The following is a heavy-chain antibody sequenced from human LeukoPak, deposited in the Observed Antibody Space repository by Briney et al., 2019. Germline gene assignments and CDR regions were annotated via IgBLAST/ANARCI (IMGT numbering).Heavy chain of an antibody. CDR2: INPSGGST. J-gene: IGHJ4*02. Sequence: GASVKVSCKASGYTFTSYYMHWVRQAPGQGLEWMGIINPSGGSTSYAQKFQGRVTMTRDMSTSTVYMELSSLRSEDTAVYYCATIGVAATVDFDYWGQGTLVTVSS. D-gene: IGHD2-15*01. CDR3: ATIGVAATVDFDY. V-gene: IGHV1-46*01. CDR1: GYTFTSYY.